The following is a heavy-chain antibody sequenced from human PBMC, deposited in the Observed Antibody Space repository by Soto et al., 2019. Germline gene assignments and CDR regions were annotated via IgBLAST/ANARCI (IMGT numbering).Heavy chain of an antibody. Sequence: SLRLSCAASGFSFDRYSMNWVRQAPGKGLEWVSSISSSSSYIYYADSVKGRFTISRDNAKNSLYLQMNSLRAEDTALYYCARGRLVRGVEITDYWGQGTLVTVSS. J-gene: IGHJ4*02. CDR1: GFSFDRYS. V-gene: IGHV3-21*01. D-gene: IGHD3-10*01. CDR3: ARGRLVRGVEITDY. CDR2: ISSSSSYI.